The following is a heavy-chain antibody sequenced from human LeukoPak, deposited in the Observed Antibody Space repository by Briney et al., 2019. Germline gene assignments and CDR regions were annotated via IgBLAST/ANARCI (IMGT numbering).Heavy chain of an antibody. D-gene: IGHD5-24*01. V-gene: IGHV3-9*02. CDR3: AKLVDGYNYLDY. Sequence: GRSLRLSCAASGFTSDDYAMHWVRQAPGKGLEWVSGISWNSGSIGYADSVKGRFTISRDNAKNSLYLQMNSLRAEDTALYYCAKLVDGYNYLDYWGQGTLVTVSS. CDR2: ISWNSGSI. J-gene: IGHJ4*02. CDR1: GFTSDDYA.